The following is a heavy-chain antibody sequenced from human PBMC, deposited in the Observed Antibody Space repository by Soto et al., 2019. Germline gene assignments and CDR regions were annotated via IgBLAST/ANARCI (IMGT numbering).Heavy chain of an antibody. CDR2: IYYSGST. Sequence: SETLSLTCIVSGGSISSYYWSWIRQPPGKGLEWIGYIYYSGSTNYNPSLKSRVTISVDTSKNQFSLKLSSVTAADTAVYYCARENYGSGSYYNWFDPWGQGTLVTVS. CDR3: ARENYGSGSYYNWFDP. CDR1: GGSISSYY. D-gene: IGHD3-10*01. V-gene: IGHV4-59*01. J-gene: IGHJ5*02.